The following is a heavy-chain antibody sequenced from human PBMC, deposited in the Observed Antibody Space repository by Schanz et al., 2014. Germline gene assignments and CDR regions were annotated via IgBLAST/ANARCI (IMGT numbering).Heavy chain of an antibody. CDR1: GFTVSSNH. V-gene: IGHV3-66*01. Sequence: EVQLLDSGGGLVQPGGSLRLSCAAYGFTVSSNHMSWVRQAPGKGLEWVSVIYSGIGAYYADSVKDRFTVSRDNSKNTVYLQMNRLRAEDTAVYYCARDGDRFYHNYYMDVWGKGTTVTVSS. D-gene: IGHD4-17*01. J-gene: IGHJ6*03. CDR2: IYSGIGA. CDR3: ARDGDRFYHNYYMDV.